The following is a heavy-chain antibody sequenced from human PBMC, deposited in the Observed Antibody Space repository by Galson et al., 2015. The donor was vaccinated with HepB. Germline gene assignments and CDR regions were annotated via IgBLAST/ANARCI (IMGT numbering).Heavy chain of an antibody. CDR1: GFTFSTYA. J-gene: IGHJ4*02. Sequence: SLRLSCAASGFTFSTYAMSWVRQAPGKGLEWISGISGSGAMTYYGDSVKGRFTISRDNSKNTVYLQMNSLRAEDTAIYYCVKVLYQLIGGLYYFDYWGQGTLVTVSS. V-gene: IGHV3-23*01. CDR2: ISGSGAMT. D-gene: IGHD2-2*01. CDR3: VKVLYQLIGGLYYFDY.